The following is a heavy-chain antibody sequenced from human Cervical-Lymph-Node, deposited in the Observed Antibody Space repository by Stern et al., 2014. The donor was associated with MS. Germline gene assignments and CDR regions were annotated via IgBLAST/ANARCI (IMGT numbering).Heavy chain of an antibody. CDR1: GGSISSGAYD. Sequence: QVQLGQSGPGLVKPSQTLSLSCTVSGGSISSGAYDWSWIRQRPGKGLEWIGYLYSIASTDYNPSLKSRATISVDTSKNQFSLRLTSVTAADTAVYYCARENYYGPGSKHGMDVWGQGTTVTVSS. J-gene: IGHJ6*02. CDR3: ARENYYGPGSKHGMDV. D-gene: IGHD3-10*01. CDR2: LYSIAST. V-gene: IGHV4-31*03.